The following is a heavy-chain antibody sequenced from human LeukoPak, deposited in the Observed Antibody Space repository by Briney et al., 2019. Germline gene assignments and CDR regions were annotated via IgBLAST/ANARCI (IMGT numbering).Heavy chain of an antibody. CDR2: ARYDGVNK. D-gene: IGHD4-17*01. V-gene: IGHV3-30*02. CDR1: RFTFSNYD. J-gene: IGHJ4*02. Sequence: PGGSLRLSCAASRFTFSNYDVYWVRQAPGKGLEWVTFARYDGVNKNYPDSVKGRFTISRDKSKNTVYLQMNSLSPEDTAMYYCARGLDYAIDYWGQGTLVTVSS. CDR3: ARGLDYAIDY.